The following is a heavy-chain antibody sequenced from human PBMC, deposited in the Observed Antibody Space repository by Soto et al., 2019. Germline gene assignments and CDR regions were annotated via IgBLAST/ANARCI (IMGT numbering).Heavy chain of an antibody. CDR1: GYSFTSYW. CDR2: IYPGDPET. CDR3: ARHVPFGGIIVYYFDN. V-gene: IGHV5-51*01. Sequence: GESLKISCKGSGYSFTSYWIGWVRQMPGKGLEWMGIIYPGDPETRYSPAFHGQVTITADKSISAAYLQRSSLKASDTAMYYCARHVPFGGIIVYYFDNWGQGTLVTVSS. J-gene: IGHJ4*02. D-gene: IGHD3-16*02.